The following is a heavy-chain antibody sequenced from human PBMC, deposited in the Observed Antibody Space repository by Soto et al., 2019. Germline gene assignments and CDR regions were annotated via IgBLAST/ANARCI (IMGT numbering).Heavy chain of an antibody. J-gene: IGHJ3*02. Sequence: GGSLRLSCAASGFTVSSNYMSWVRQAPGKGLEWVSVIYSGGSTYYADSVKGRFTISRDNSKNTLYLQMNSLRAEDTAVYYCARDQTMVRGVTKDDAFDIWGQGTMVTVSS. CDR3: ARDQTMVRGVTKDDAFDI. D-gene: IGHD3-10*01. V-gene: IGHV3-66*01. CDR1: GFTVSSNY. CDR2: IYSGGST.